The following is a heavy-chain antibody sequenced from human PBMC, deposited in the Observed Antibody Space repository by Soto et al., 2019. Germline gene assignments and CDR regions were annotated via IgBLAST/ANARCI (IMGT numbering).Heavy chain of an antibody. Sequence: SETLSLTCAVSGGSISSSNWWSWVRQPPGKGLEWIGEIYHSGSTNYNPSLKSRVTISVDKSKNQFSLKLSSVTAADTAVYYCARVRVTMVRGVIITSGYYGMDVWGQGTTVTVSS. CDR2: IYHSGST. CDR3: ARVRVTMVRGVIITSGYYGMDV. CDR1: GGSISSSNW. J-gene: IGHJ6*02. D-gene: IGHD3-10*01. V-gene: IGHV4-4*02.